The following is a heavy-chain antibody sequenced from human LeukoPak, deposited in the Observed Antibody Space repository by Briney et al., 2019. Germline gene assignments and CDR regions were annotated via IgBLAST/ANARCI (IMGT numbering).Heavy chain of an antibody. D-gene: IGHD5-12*01. CDR2: ISSSSSYI. CDR1: GFTFSSYS. Sequence: GGSLRLSCAASGFTFSSYSMNWVRQAPGKGLEWVSSISSSSSYIYYADSVKGRFTISRDNAKNSLYLQMNSLRAEDTAVYYCARDIVATIYPDYWGQGTLATVSS. CDR3: ARDIVATIYPDY. V-gene: IGHV3-21*01. J-gene: IGHJ4*02.